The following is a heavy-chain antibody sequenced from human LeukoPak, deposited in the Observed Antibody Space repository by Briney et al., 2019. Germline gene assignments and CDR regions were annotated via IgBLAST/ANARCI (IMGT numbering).Heavy chain of an antibody. CDR2: INPNSGGT. Sequence: ASVKVSCKASGYTFTGYYMHWVRQAPGQGLEWMGWINPNSGGTNYAQKFQGRVTMTRDTSISTAYMELSRLRSDDTAVYYCARVYLRSSLLWFGELSPYFDYWGQGPLVTVSS. CDR1: GYTFTGYY. D-gene: IGHD3-10*01. CDR3: ARVYLRSSLLWFGELSPYFDY. J-gene: IGHJ4*02. V-gene: IGHV1-2*02.